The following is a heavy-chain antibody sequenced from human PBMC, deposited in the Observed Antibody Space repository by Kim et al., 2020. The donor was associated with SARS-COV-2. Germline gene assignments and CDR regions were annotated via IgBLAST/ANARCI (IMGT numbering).Heavy chain of an antibody. CDR1: GFTVSSNY. Sequence: GGSLRLSCAASGFTVSSNYMSWVRQAPGKGLEWVSVIYSGGSTYYADSVKGRFTISRDNSKNTLYLQMNSLRAEDTAVYYCAREPWGPMVRGVINYYYYYGMDVWGQGTTVTVSS. CDR2: IYSGGST. CDR3: AREPWGPMVRGVINYYYYYGMDV. V-gene: IGHV3-66*01. J-gene: IGHJ6*02. D-gene: IGHD3-10*01.